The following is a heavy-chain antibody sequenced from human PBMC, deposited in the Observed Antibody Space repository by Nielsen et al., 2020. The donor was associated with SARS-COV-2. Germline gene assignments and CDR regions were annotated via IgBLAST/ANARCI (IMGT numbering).Heavy chain of an antibody. CDR2: IIPILGIA. D-gene: IGHD3-10*01. V-gene: IGHV1-69*04. J-gene: IGHJ3*02. CDR1: GGTFSSYA. Sequence: SVKVSCKASGGTFSSYAISWVRQAPGQGLEWMGRIIPILGIANYAQKLQGRVTITADKSTSTAYMELSSLRSEDTAVYYCARDRLTMVRGVEDDAFDIWGQGTMVTVSS. CDR3: ARDRLTMVRGVEDDAFDI.